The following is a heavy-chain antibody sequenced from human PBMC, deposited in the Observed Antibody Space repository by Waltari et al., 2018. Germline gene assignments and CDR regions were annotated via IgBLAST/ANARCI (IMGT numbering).Heavy chain of an antibody. CDR2: IYYSGST. J-gene: IGHJ3*02. D-gene: IGHD2-2*01. V-gene: IGHV4-39*07. CDR1: GGSISSSSYY. CDR3: ARDEDIVVVPAAFDI. Sequence: QLQLQESGPGLVKPSETLSLTCTVSGGSISSSSYYWGWLRQPPGKGLEWIGSIYYSGSTYYNPSLKSRVTISVDTSKNQFSLKLSSVTAADTAVYYCARDEDIVVVPAAFDIWGQGTMVTVSS.